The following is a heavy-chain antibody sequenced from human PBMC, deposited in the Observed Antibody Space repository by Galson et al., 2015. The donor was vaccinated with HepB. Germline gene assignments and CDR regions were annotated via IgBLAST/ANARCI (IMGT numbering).Heavy chain of an antibody. V-gene: IGHV5-51*03. CDR2: IYPGDSDT. CDR1: GYSFTSYW. J-gene: IGHJ4*02. CDR3: ARGYYDSSGYPYFDY. Sequence: QSGAEVKKPGESLKISCKGSGYSFTSYWIGWVRQMPGKGLEWMGVIYPGDSDTRYSPSFQGQVTISADKSISTAYLQWSSLKASDTAMYYCARGYYDSSGYPYFDYWGQGTLVTVSS. D-gene: IGHD3-22*01.